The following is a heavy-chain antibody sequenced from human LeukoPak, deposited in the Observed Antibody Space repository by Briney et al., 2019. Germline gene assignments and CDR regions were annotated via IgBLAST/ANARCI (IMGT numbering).Heavy chain of an antibody. V-gene: IGHV1-8*01. CDR3: AKNVRDTGTFDY. J-gene: IGHJ4*02. Sequence: ASVKVSCKASGYTFTSYDINWVRQATGQGLEWMGWMNPNSGNTGYAQRFQGRVTMTRDTSISTAYMELNSLTSEDTAVYYCAKNVRDTGTFDYWGQGTLVTVSS. CDR1: GYTFTSYD. D-gene: IGHD5-18*01. CDR2: MNPNSGNT.